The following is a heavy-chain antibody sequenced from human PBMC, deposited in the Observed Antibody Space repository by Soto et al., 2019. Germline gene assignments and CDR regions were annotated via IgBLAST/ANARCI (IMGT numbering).Heavy chain of an antibody. Sequence: RASVKVSCKASGYTFTSYGISWVRQAPGQGLEWMGRIIPILGIANYAQKFQGRVTITADKSTSTAYMELSSLRSEDTAVYYCAREGYYDSSGYYPPNQDDFDIWGQGPMVTVSS. D-gene: IGHD3-22*01. V-gene: IGHV1-69*04. CDR2: IIPILGIA. CDR1: GYTFTSYG. J-gene: IGHJ3*02. CDR3: AREGYYDSSGYYPPNQDDFDI.